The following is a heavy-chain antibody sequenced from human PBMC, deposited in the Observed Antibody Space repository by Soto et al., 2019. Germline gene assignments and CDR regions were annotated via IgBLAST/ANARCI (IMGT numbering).Heavy chain of an antibody. D-gene: IGHD3-3*01. Sequence: PGGSLRLSCAASGFTLSNAWMNWVRHTPGRVLEWVGRIKSRSDGGTPDYGAPVKGRFTISRDDSLNTVYLQMNSLTAEDTGVYYCTTDTRRISVFGVPWDSWGQGTLVT. J-gene: IGHJ4*02. CDR3: TTDTRRISVFGVPWDS. V-gene: IGHV3-15*01. CDR2: IKSRSDGGTP. CDR1: GFTLSNAW.